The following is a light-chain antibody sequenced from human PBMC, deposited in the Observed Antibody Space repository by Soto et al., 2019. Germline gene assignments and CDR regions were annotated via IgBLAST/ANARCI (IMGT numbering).Light chain of an antibody. Sequence: QPVLTQPPSVSGAPGQRVTISCTGSSSKIGAGYDVHWNQQLPGTAPKLLISGNSNRPSGVPDRLSGSKSGTSASLAITGLQAEDEADYYCQSYDSSLSGWVFGGGTKLTVL. J-gene: IGLJ3*02. CDR3: QSYDSSLSGWV. V-gene: IGLV1-40*01. CDR2: GNS. CDR1: SSKIGAGYD.